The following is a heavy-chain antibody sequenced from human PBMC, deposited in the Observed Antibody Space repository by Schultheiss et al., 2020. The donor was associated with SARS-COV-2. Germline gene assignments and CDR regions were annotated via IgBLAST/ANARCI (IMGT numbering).Heavy chain of an antibody. V-gene: IGHV4-31*03. CDR3: AREEHYYDSSGFPIRWRAGSRAFDI. D-gene: IGHD3-22*01. CDR2: IYYSGST. J-gene: IGHJ3*02. Sequence: SQTLSLTCTVSGGSVSSGSYYWSWIRQPPGKGLEWIGYIYYSGSTYYNPSLKSRVTISVDTSKNQFSLKLSSVTAADTAVYYCAREEHYYDSSGFPIRWRAGSRAFDIWGQGTMVTVSS. CDR1: GGSVSSGSYY.